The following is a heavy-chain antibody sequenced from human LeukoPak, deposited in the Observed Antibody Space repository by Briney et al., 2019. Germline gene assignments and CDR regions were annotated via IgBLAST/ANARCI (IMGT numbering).Heavy chain of an antibody. CDR3: ARFFSGYNSDAFDI. J-gene: IGHJ3*02. V-gene: IGHV4-61*02. CDR1: GGSISSGSFY. Sequence: SQTLSLTCTVSGGSISSGSFYWSWIRQPAGKGLEWIGRIYSSGSTNYNPSLKSRVTMSVNTSKNQFSLKLNSVTAADTAVYYCARFFSGYNSDAFDIWGQGTMVTVSS. CDR2: IYSSGST. D-gene: IGHD5-24*01.